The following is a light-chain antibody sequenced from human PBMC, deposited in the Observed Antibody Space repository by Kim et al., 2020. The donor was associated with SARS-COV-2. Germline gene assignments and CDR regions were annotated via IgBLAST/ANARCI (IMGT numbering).Light chain of an antibody. J-gene: IGLJ2*01. CDR2: DDT. CDR1: RSDVGSDNL. V-gene: IGLV2-23*01. Sequence: GQSITISCTGTRSDVGSDNLVSWFQQHPGSTPTLIIYDDTKRPSGMSDRFSGSKSGNTASLTISGLQAEDEADYYCCSYARGDVLIFGGGTQLTVL. CDR3: CSYARGDVLI.